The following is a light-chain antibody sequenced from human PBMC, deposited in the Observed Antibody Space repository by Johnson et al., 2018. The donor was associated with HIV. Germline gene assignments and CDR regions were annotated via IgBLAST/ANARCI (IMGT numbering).Light chain of an antibody. CDR1: SSNIGNNY. V-gene: IGLV1-51*01. Sequence: QSILTQPPSVSAAPGQKVTISCSGSSSNIGNNYVSWYQQVPGTAPKLLIYDRRPSGIPDRFSASKSGTSDTLAITGPQTGDEADNYCGTWISTGSVFGSGTKVTVL. CDR3: GTWISTGSV. CDR2: D. J-gene: IGLJ1*01.